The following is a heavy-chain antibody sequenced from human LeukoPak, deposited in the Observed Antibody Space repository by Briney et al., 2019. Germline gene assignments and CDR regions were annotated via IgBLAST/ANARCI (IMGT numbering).Heavy chain of an antibody. CDR2: ISGSGGST. CDR1: GFTFSSYA. V-gene: IGHV3-23*01. CDR3: AKYSTSIIRGAFDI. D-gene: IGHD3-10*01. Sequence: GGSLRLSCAASGFTFSSYAMSWVRQAPGKGLEWVSAISGSGGSTYYADAVEGRFSISRDNSKNTVFLQMNSLRAEDTALYYCAKYSTSIIRGAFDIWGQGTMVTVSS. J-gene: IGHJ3*02.